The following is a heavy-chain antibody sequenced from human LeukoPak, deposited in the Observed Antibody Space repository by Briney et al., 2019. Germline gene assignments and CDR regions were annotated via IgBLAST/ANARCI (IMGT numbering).Heavy chain of an antibody. Sequence: PSETLSLTCTVSGGSISSYYWSWIRQPPGKGLEWIGYIYYSGSTNYNPSLKSRVTISVDTSKNQFSLKLSSVTAADTAVYYCAGLARPPPRGAFDIWGQGTMVTVSS. CDR1: GGSISSYY. V-gene: IGHV4-59*01. CDR2: IYYSGST. J-gene: IGHJ3*02. CDR3: AGLARPPPRGAFDI.